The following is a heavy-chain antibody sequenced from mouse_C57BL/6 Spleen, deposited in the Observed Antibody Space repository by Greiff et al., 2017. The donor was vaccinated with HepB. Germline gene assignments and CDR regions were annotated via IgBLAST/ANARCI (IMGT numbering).Heavy chain of an antibody. CDR2: IYPGSGST. CDR3: ARGDGYGTWFAY. J-gene: IGHJ3*01. CDR1: GYTFTSYW. D-gene: IGHD2-2*01. Sequence: QVQLQQSGAELVKPGASVKMSCKASGYTFTSYWITWVKQRPEQGLEWIGDIYPGSGSTNYNEKFKSKATLTVDTSSSTAYMQLSSLTSEDSAVYYCARGDGYGTWFAYWGQGTLVTVSA. V-gene: IGHV1-55*01.